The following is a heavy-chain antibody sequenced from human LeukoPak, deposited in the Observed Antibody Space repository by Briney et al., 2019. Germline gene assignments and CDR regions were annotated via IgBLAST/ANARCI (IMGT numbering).Heavy chain of an antibody. CDR3: ARYIAYHRDGYYSPHFDY. V-gene: IGHV3-53*01. D-gene: IGHD3-3*01. Sequence: GGSLRLSCAASGFTVSSNYMSCVRQAPGKGLEWVSVIYSGGSTYYADSVKGRFTISRDNSKNTLYLQMNSLRAEDTAVYYCARYIAYHRDGYYSPHFDYWGQGTLVTVSS. CDR2: IYSGGST. J-gene: IGHJ4*02. CDR1: GFTVSSNY.